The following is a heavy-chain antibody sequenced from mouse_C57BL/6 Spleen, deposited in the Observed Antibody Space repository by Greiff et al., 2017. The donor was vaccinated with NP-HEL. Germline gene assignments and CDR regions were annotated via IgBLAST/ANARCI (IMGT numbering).Heavy chain of an antibody. J-gene: IGHJ3*01. CDR1: GFTFSSYA. CDR2: ISDGGSYT. D-gene: IGHD2-1*01. V-gene: IGHV5-4*01. Sequence: VHLVESGGGLVKPGGSLKLSCAASGFTFSSYAMSWVRQTPDKRLEWVATISDGGSYTYYPDNGKGRFTIARENAKNNLYLQMSHLKSEDTAMYYCARDGNYGGFAYWGQGTLVTVSA. CDR3: ARDGNYGGFAY.